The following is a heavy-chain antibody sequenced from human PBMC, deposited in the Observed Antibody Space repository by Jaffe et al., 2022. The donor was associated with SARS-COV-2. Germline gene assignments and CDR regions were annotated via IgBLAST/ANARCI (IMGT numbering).Heavy chain of an antibody. CDR1: GGSISSYY. CDR2: IYYSGST. Sequence: QVQLQESGPGLVKPSETLSLTCTVSGGSISSYYWSWIRQPPGKGLEWIGYIYYSGSTNYNPSLKSRVTISVDTSKNQFSLKLSSVTAADTAVYYCAREGAGLGANYYGSGSYYLPWFDPWGQGTLVTVSS. D-gene: IGHD3-10*01. V-gene: IGHV4-59*01. CDR3: AREGAGLGANYYGSGSYYLPWFDP. J-gene: IGHJ5*02.